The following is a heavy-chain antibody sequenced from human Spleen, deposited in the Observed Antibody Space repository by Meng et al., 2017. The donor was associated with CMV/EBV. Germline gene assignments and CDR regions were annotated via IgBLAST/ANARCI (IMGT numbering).Heavy chain of an antibody. CDR3: ARGAVDYGDYTY. CDR2: INSDGSST. J-gene: IGHJ4*02. Sequence: SCAASGCTFSRYWMRWVRQAPGKKLVWVSRINSDGSSTSYADSVKGRFTISRDNAKNTLYLQMNSLRAEDTAVYYCARGAVDYGDYTYWGQGTLVTVSS. V-gene: IGHV3-74*01. D-gene: IGHD4-17*01. CDR1: GCTFSRYW.